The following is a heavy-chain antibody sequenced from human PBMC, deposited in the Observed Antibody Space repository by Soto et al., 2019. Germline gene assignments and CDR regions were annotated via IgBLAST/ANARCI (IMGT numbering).Heavy chain of an antibody. J-gene: IGHJ4*02. CDR3: GRGSYCSGGSCYPLFDY. CDR1: GYTFTSYG. V-gene: IGHV1-18*01. D-gene: IGHD2-15*01. Sequence: GASVKVSCKASGYTFTSYGISWVRQAPGQGLEWMGWISAYNGNTNYAQKLQGRVTMTTDTSTSTAYMELRSLRSDDTAVFYCGRGSYCSGGSCYPLFDYWGQGTLVTVSS. CDR2: ISAYNGNT.